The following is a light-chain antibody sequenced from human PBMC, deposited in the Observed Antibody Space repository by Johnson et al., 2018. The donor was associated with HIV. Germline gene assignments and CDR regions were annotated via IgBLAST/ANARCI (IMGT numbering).Light chain of an antibody. CDR1: SSNIGNNY. CDR3: GTWDSSLNSYV. J-gene: IGLJ1*01. Sequence: QPVLTQPPSVSAAPGQKVTISCSGSSSNIGNNYVSWYQQLPGTAPKLLIYENNKRPSGIPDRFSGSKSGTSTTLGITGLQTGDEADYYCGTWDSSLNSYVIGPGTKVSVL. V-gene: IGLV1-51*02. CDR2: ENN.